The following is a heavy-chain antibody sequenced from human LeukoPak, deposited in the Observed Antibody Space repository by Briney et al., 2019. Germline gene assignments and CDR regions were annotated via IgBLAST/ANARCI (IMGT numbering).Heavy chain of an antibody. CDR1: GGSISSGDYY. V-gene: IGHV4-30-4*08. Sequence: SQTLSLTCTVSGGSISSGDYYWSWIRQPPGKGLEWIGHIYHSGITYYNPSLKSRVTFLVDTSKNQFSLKVNSVTAADTAVYYCARARAYSSSWYCFDYWGQGTLVTVSS. CDR2: IYHSGIT. D-gene: IGHD6-13*01. CDR3: ARARAYSSSWYCFDY. J-gene: IGHJ4*02.